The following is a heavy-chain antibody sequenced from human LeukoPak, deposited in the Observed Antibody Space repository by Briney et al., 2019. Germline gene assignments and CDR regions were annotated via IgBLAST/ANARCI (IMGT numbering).Heavy chain of an antibody. D-gene: IGHD1-26*01. CDR3: ARVGAWELQRVFDY. J-gene: IGHJ4*02. Sequence: GGSLRLSCAASGFRFSDYWMTWLRQVPGKGLEWVANRRQGGNEMYYADSVKDRFTISRDNARNSLYLEMNSLRTEDTAVYYCARVGAWELQRVFDYWGQGTLVTVSS. CDR2: RRQGGNEM. CDR1: GFRFSDYW. V-gene: IGHV3-7*01.